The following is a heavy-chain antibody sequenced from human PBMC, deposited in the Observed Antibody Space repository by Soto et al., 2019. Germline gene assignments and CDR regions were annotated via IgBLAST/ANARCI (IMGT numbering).Heavy chain of an antibody. D-gene: IGHD3-10*01. CDR2: ISYDGSDK. J-gene: IGHJ3*02. V-gene: IGHV3-30-3*01. CDR1: GFTFTSYA. CDR3: TRDRGYPDSFDI. Sequence: GGSLRLSCAASGFTFTSYAMHWVRQAPGKGLEWVALISYDGSDKDYAGSVKGRFTISRDNAKNTLYLQMNSLRVEDTAVYFCTRDRGYPDSFDIWGQGTMVTVSS.